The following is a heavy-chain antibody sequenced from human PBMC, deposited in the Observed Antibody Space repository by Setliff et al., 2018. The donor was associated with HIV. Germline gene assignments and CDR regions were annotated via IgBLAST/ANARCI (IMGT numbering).Heavy chain of an antibody. V-gene: IGHV4-39*01. J-gene: IGHJ4*02. CDR3: ALDSSGYYRFDY. CDR2: IYYHGST. CDR1: GGSISSTNYF. D-gene: IGHD3-22*01. Sequence: SETLSLTCTVSGGSISSTNYFWGWIRQPPGKGLEWIGTIYYHGSTYYNPSLKSRVTISIDTSKNQFSLQLTSVTAADTAVYYCALDSSGYYRFDYWGQGTLVTVSS.